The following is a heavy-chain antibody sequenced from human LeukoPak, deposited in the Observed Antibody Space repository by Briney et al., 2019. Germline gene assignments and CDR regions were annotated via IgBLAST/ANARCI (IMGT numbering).Heavy chain of an antibody. CDR1: GDSVSSNSAT. J-gene: IGHJ4*02. CDR2: TYYRSKWYN. V-gene: IGHV6-1*01. D-gene: IGHD6-13*01. CDR3: AGSHSSTWYPDC. Sequence: SQTLSLTCAISGDSVSSNSATWNWIRKSPSRGLEWLGRTYYRSKWYNGYAASVKSRTTINPDTSKNQFSLHLSSVTPEDTAVYYCAGSHSSTWYPDCWGQGTLVTVSS.